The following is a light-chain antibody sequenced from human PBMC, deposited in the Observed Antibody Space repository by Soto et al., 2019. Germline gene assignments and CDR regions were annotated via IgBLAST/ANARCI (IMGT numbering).Light chain of an antibody. CDR3: QQYNSEPWT. V-gene: IGKV1-5*01. CDR2: DAS. J-gene: IGKJ1*01. Sequence: DIQMTQSPSTLSASVGDRVTITCRASQSISSWLAWYQQKPGKAPKLLIYDASSLESGVPSRFSGSGSGTEFTLTISSLQPDDFATYYCQQYNSEPWTSGQGTKVEIK. CDR1: QSISSW.